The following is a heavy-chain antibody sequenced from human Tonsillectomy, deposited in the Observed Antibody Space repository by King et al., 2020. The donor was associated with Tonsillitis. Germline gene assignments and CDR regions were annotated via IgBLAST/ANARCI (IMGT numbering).Heavy chain of an antibody. CDR1: GFTFDDYT. D-gene: IGHD3-16*01. Sequence: VQLVESGGVVVQPGGSLRLSCAASGFTFDDYTMHWVRQAPGKGLEWVSLISWDGSSTYYADSVKGRFTISRDNSKNSLYLQMNSLRTEDTALYYCAKDVVRDYIWGGYPDYWGQGTLVTVSS. CDR2: ISWDGSST. J-gene: IGHJ4*02. V-gene: IGHV3-43*01. CDR3: AKDVVRDYIWGGYPDY.